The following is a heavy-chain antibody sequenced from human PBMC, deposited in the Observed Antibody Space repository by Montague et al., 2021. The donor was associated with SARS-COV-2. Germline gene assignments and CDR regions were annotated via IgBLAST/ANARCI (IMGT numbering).Heavy chain of an antibody. V-gene: IGHV4-34*01. D-gene: IGHD3-3*01. J-gene: IGHJ3*02. Sequence: SETLSLTCSVYGGSFGDYYGTWIRQSPGKGLEWIGDTTLRASAKYNPSLKSRVSISVDTSKNQWSLKLTSVTAADTDVYFWARGQVTVVGVLSMLPAAGPFDIWGQGTMVTVSS. CDR2: TTLRASA. CDR1: GGSFGDYY. CDR3: ARGQVTVVGVLSMLPAAGPFDI.